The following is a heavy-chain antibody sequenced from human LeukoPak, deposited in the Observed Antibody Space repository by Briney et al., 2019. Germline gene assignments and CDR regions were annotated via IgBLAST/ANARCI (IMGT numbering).Heavy chain of an antibody. CDR3: ARDIMTTVGLNDY. CDR2: INPTGGST. V-gene: IGHV1-46*01. Sequence: ASVKVSCKASGYTFTSYYMHWVRQAPGQGLEWMGLINPTGGSTGYAQKFQGRVTMTRDMSTSTAYMELRSLRSDDTAVYYCARDIMTTVGLNDYWGQGTLVTVSS. CDR1: GYTFTSYY. J-gene: IGHJ4*02. D-gene: IGHD4-23*01.